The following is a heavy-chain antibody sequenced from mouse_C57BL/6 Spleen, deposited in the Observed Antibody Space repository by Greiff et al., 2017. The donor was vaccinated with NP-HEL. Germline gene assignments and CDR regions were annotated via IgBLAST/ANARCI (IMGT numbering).Heavy chain of an antibody. CDR3: ARDRDYGNFAY. V-gene: IGHV5-17*01. CDR1: GFTFSDYG. Sequence: EVQVVESGGGLVKPGGSLKLSCAASGFTFSDYGMHWVRQAPEKGLEWVAYISSGSSTIYYADTVKGRFTISRDNAKNTLFLQMTSLRAEDTAMYYCARDRDYGNFAYWGQGTLVTVSA. J-gene: IGHJ3*01. CDR2: ISSGSSTI. D-gene: IGHD2-1*01.